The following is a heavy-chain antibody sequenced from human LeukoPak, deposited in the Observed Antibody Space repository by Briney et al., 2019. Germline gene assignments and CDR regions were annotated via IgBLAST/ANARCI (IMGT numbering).Heavy chain of an antibody. J-gene: IGHJ4*02. D-gene: IGHD6-13*01. Sequence: PSETLSLTCTVSGGSISSSSYYWSWVRQPPGKGLEWIGYIYYSGSTNYNSPLKSRVTISVDTSKNQFSLKLSSVTAADTAVYYCARVASSSWYMEFDYWGQGTLVTVSS. V-gene: IGHV4-61*01. CDR1: GGSISSSSYY. CDR3: ARVASSSWYMEFDY. CDR2: IYYSGST.